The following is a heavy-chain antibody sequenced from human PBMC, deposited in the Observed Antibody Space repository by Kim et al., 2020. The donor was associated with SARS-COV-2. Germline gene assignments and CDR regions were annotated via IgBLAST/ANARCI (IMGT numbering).Heavy chain of an antibody. CDR3: ARQNIALTGFDY. Sequence: SETLSLTCSVSGGSIGNYYWNWIRQPPGKGLEWIGYIFDSRTNYNPSLKSRVTISVDTSKKQFSLKLNSVTAADTAVYYCARQNIALTGFDYWGLGAPVAVSS. CDR2: IFDSRT. V-gene: IGHV4-59*01. D-gene: IGHD3-9*01. J-gene: IGHJ4*02. CDR1: GGSIGNYY.